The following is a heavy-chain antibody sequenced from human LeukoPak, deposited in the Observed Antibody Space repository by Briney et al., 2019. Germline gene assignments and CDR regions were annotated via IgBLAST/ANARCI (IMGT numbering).Heavy chain of an antibody. D-gene: IGHD3-22*01. CDR1: GGSISSYY. Sequence: SETLSLTCTVSGGSISSYYWSWIRQPPGKGLEWIGYIYYSGSTNYNPSLKSRVTISVDTSKNQFSLKLSSVTAADTAVYYCARDAVYYDSSGYHAFDIWGQGTMVTVSS. CDR3: ARDAVYYDSSGYHAFDI. V-gene: IGHV4-59*12. J-gene: IGHJ3*02. CDR2: IYYSGST.